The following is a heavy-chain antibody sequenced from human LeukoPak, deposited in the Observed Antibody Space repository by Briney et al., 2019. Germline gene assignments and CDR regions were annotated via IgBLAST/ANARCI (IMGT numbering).Heavy chain of an antibody. Sequence: GRSLRLSCAASGFTFSSYGMHWVRQAPGKGLEWVAVIWYDGSNKYYADSVKGRFTISRDNSKNTLYLQMNSLRAEDTAVYYCARGGYYGDYVPMDYWGQGTLVTVSS. D-gene: IGHD4-17*01. V-gene: IGHV3-33*01. CDR1: GFTFSSYG. CDR3: ARGGYYGDYVPMDY. J-gene: IGHJ4*02. CDR2: IWYDGSNK.